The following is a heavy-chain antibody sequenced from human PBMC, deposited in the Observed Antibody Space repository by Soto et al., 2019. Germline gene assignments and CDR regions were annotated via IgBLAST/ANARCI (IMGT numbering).Heavy chain of an antibody. CDR3: ARADRSTMVRAYYH. Sequence: SVKVSCKASGGTFSSYAISWVRQAPGQGLEWMGGIIPIFGTANYAQKFQGRVTITADESTSTAYMELSSLRSEDTAVYYCARADRSTMVRAYYHWGQGTPVTVSS. J-gene: IGHJ1*01. D-gene: IGHD3-10*01. V-gene: IGHV1-69*13. CDR2: IIPIFGTA. CDR1: GGTFSSYA.